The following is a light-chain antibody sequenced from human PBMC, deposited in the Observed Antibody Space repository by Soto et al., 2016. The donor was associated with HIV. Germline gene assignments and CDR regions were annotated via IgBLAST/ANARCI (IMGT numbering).Light chain of an antibody. CDR3: QAWDSSTTLYV. V-gene: IGLV3-1*01. CDR1: NLGNTY. CDR2: RDT. Sequence: SYALTQPPSVSVSPGQTASITCSGSNLGNTYASWYQQKPGQSPVLVIYRDTKRSSGIPERFSGSNSGDTATLTISGTQAIDEADYYCQAWDSSTTLYVFGTGTKVTVL. J-gene: IGLJ1*01.